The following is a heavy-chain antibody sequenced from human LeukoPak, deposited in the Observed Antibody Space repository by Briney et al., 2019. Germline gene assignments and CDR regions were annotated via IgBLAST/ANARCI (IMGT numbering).Heavy chain of an antibody. V-gene: IGHV3-53*01. J-gene: IGHJ4*02. Sequence: GGSLRLSCAASGFTFSNTWMSWVRQAPGKGLEWVSLIYSGGSTYYADSVKGRFTISRDNSKNTLYLQMNSLRAEDTAVYYCARGPSGFDYWGQGTLVTVSS. D-gene: IGHD3-10*01. CDR1: GFTFSNTW. CDR2: IYSGGST. CDR3: ARGPSGFDY.